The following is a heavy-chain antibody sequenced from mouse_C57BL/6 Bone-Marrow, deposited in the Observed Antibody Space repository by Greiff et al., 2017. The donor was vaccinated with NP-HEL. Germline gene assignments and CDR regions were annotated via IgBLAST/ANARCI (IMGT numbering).Heavy chain of an antibody. Sequence: VQLQQSGPELVKPGASVKISCKASGYTFTDYYMNWVKQSHGKSLEWIGDINPNNGGTSYNQKFKGKATLTVDKSSSTAYMELRSLTSEDSAVYYCARVSTMVTTPFAYWGQGTLVTVSA. J-gene: IGHJ3*01. D-gene: IGHD2-2*01. V-gene: IGHV1-26*01. CDR1: GYTFTDYY. CDR3: ARVSTMVTTPFAY. CDR2: INPNNGGT.